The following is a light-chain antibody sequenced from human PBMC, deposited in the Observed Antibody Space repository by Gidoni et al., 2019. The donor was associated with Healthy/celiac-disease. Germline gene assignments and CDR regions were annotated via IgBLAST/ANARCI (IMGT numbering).Light chain of an antibody. J-gene: IGLJ2*01. CDR3: FSYAGSYTVV. V-gene: IGLV2-11*01. CDR2: DVS. Sequence: QSALTQPRSVSGTPGHSVTISCTGTSSEVCGYNYLTWYQQHPGKAPKRMIYDVSKRPSGVPDRFSGSKSGNTASLTISGLQAEDESDYYCFSYAGSYTVVFGGGTKLTVL. CDR1: SSEVCGYNY.